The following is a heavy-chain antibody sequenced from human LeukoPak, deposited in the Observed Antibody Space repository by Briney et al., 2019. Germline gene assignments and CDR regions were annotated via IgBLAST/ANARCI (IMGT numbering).Heavy chain of an antibody. J-gene: IGHJ4*02. V-gene: IGHV3-33*08. CDR3: ARVGGAAAGTLEH. Sequence: GGSLRLSCAASGFTFSSYAMHWVRQAPGKGLEWVAVIWYDGSNKYYADSVKGRFTISRDNSKNTLYLQMNSLRAEDTAVYYCARVGGAAAGTLEHWGQGTLVTVSS. CDR1: GFTFSSYA. D-gene: IGHD6-13*01. CDR2: IWYDGSNK.